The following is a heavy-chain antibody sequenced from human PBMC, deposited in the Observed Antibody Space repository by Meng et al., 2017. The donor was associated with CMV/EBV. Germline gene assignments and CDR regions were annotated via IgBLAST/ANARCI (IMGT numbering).Heavy chain of an antibody. J-gene: IGHJ5*02. CDR3: AHRGRIAAAGTDWFDP. V-gene: IGHV2-5*02. CDR1: GFSPSTSGVG. Sequence: ITLKESAPTLVKPPQTLTLTCTFSGFSPSTSGVGVGWIRQPPGKALEWLALIYWDDDKRYSPSLKSRLTITKDTSKNQVVLTMTNMDPVDTATYYCAHRGRIAAAGTDWFDPWGQGTLVTVSS. CDR2: IYWDDDK. D-gene: IGHD6-13*01.